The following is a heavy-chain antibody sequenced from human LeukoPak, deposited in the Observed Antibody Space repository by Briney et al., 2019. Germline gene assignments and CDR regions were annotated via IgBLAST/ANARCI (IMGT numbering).Heavy chain of an antibody. CDR3: AKGEGYCSGGNCYYYYYLDV. CDR1: GFTFSNYA. V-gene: IGHV3-23*01. D-gene: IGHD2-15*01. Sequence: GGSLRLSCAGSGFTFSNYAMSWVRQAPGKGLEWVSSISGSADSTYYADSVKGRFTISRDNTKNTLYLQMNSLRAEDTAVYYCAKGEGYCSGGNCYYYYYLDVWGKGTTVTVSS. CDR2: ISGSADST. J-gene: IGHJ6*03.